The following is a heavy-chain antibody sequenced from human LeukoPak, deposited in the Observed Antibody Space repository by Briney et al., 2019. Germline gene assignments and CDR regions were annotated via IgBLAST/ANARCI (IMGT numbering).Heavy chain of an antibody. Sequence: ASVKVSCKASGYTFTGYYMHWVRQAPGQGLEWMGWINPNSGGTNYAQKFQGRVTMTRDTSISTAYVELSRLRSDDTAVYYCARLTVTTVGYYYGMDVWGQGTTVTVSS. CDR3: ARLTVTTVGYYYGMDV. V-gene: IGHV1-2*02. J-gene: IGHJ6*02. CDR2: INPNSGGT. CDR1: GYTFTGYY. D-gene: IGHD4-17*01.